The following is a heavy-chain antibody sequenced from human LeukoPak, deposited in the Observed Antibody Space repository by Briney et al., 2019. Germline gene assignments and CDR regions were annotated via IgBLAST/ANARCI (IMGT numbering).Heavy chain of an antibody. CDR3: ARGVAADAASLNWFDL. CDR2: IFYSGSH. D-gene: IGHD6-13*01. V-gene: IGHV4-30-4*01. J-gene: IGHJ5*02. CDR1: GGSISSGDYY. Sequence: SQTLSLTCTVSGGSISSGDYYWIWIRPPPGKGLQWFGYIFYSGSHYYNPSLNSRLTISVDMSKNQFSLKLGSVTAADTAVYYCARGVAADAASLNWFDLWGQGTLVSVSS.